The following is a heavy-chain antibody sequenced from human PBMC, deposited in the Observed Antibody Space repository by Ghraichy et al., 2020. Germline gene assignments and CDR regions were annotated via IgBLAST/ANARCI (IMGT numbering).Heavy chain of an antibody. CDR3: ARQLEWSYYYGMDV. CDR2: IYTSGST. J-gene: IGHJ6*02. CDR1: GGSISGYY. Sequence: SETLSLTCSVSGGSISGYYWSWIRQPPGEGLEWIGNIYTSGSTNYNPSLKSRVTISVDTSKNQFSLKLSSVTAADTAVYYCARQLEWSYYYGMDVWGQGTTVTVSS. V-gene: IGHV4-4*09. D-gene: IGHD3-3*01.